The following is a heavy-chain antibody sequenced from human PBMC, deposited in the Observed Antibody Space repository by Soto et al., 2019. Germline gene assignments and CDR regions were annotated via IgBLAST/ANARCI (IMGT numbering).Heavy chain of an antibody. CDR1: GGSISSNGYS. J-gene: IGHJ4*02. Sequence: SETLSLTCAVSGGSISSNGYSWSWIRQPPGKVLEWIVYIYYSGSTYYNASLKGRVTISLDRSDNQFSVKLSAVTAADTSVYDCARHRYTRACYPSFLYWGQGTLVTVSS. CDR3: ARHRYTRACYPSFLY. CDR2: IYYSGST. V-gene: IGHV4-30-2*01. D-gene: IGHD6-19*01.